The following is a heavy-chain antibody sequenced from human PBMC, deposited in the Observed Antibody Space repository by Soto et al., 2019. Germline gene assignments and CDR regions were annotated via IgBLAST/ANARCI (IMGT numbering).Heavy chain of an antibody. CDR3: ARDIVLVPAAMRYYYYGMDV. CDR1: GFTVSSNY. CDR2: IYSAGNT. Sequence: PGGSLRLSCAASGFTVSSNYMSWVRQAPGKGLEWISIIYSAGNTYYADSVKGRFTISRDNSKNTLYLQMNSLGAEDTAVYYCARDIVLVPAAMRYYYYGMDVWGQGTTVPVSS. V-gene: IGHV3-66*01. D-gene: IGHD2-2*01. J-gene: IGHJ6*02.